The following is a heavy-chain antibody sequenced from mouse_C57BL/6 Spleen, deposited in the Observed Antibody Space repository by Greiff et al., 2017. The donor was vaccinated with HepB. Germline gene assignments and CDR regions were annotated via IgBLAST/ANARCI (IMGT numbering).Heavy chain of an antibody. J-gene: IGHJ1*03. CDR3: ARPLYYYGSSYGYFDV. CDR2: IYPGDGDT. CDR1: GYAFSSSW. D-gene: IGHD1-1*01. Sequence: LQESGPELVKPGASVKISCKASGYAFSSSWMNWVKQRPGKGLEWIGRIYPGDGDTNYNGKFKGKATLTADKSSSTAYMQLSSLTSEDSAVYFCARPLYYYGSSYGYFDVWGTGTTVTVSS. V-gene: IGHV1-82*01.